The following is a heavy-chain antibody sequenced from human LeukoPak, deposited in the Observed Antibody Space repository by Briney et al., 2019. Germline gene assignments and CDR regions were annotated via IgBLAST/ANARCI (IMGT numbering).Heavy chain of an antibody. CDR1: GFTFTSSG. Sequence: PGGSLRLSCAASGFTFTSSGMHWVRQAPGKGLEWVSGISLSGGLTYYADSVKGRFTISRDNSKNTLYLQMNSLRAEDTAVYYCVRDSWERRWGTLYSFDYWGQGNLVSVSS. V-gene: IGHV3-23*01. CDR3: VRDSWERRWGTLYSFDY. CDR2: ISLSGGLT. D-gene: IGHD1-1*01. J-gene: IGHJ4*02.